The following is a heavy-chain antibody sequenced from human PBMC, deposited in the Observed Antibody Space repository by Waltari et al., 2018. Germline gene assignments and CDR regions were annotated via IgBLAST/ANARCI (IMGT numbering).Heavy chain of an antibody. J-gene: IGHJ4*02. V-gene: IGHV4-34*01. CDR3: ARYYYDSSGYVDY. CDR1: GGSFSGYY. D-gene: IGHD3-22*01. Sequence: QVQLQQWGAGLLKPSETLSLTWAVYGGSFSGYYWSWIPQPPGKGLEWIGEINHSGSTNYNPSLKSRVTISVDTSKNQFSLKLSSVTAADTAVYYCARYYYDSSGYVDYWGQGTLVTVSS. CDR2: INHSGST.